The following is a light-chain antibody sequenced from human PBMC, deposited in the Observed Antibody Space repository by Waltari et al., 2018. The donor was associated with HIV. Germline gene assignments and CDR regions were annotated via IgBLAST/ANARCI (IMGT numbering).Light chain of an antibody. Sequence: QSVLTQPPSASGTPGQGVSISCSGSNSNIGSNPVNWYRQLPGPAPKLLIYSNNQRPSGVPDRFSGSKSGTSASLAISGLQSEDEADYYCAAWDDSLSWVFGRGTKLTVL. J-gene: IGLJ3*02. V-gene: IGLV1-44*01. CDR1: NSNIGSNP. CDR3: AAWDDSLSWV. CDR2: SNN.